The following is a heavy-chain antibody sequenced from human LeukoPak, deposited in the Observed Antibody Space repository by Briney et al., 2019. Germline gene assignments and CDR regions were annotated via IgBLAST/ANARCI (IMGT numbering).Heavy chain of an antibody. D-gene: IGHD5-12*01. CDR3: ARRRYSGYDLFDF. V-gene: IGHV4-4*03. CDR2: IFHDGST. CDR1: SGSLFSSNW. Sequence: PETLSLTCAVSSGSLFSSNWWSWVRQPPGKGREGIGQIFHDGSTSYSPSLKSRVTISVDKSKNQFSLRLTSVTAADTAVYYCARRRYSGYDLFDFWGQGTLVSVSS. J-gene: IGHJ4*02.